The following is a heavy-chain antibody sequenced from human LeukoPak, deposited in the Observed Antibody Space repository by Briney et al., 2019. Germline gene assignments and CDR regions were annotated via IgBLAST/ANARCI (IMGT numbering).Heavy chain of an antibody. V-gene: IGHV3-23*01. J-gene: IGHJ3*02. Sequence: GGSLRLSCAASGFTFSSYATTWVRQAPGKGLEWVSAISGSGGSTYYADSVKGRFTISRDNSKNTLYLQMNSLRAEDTAVYYCARENIVGATGDAFDIWGQGTMVTVSS. D-gene: IGHD1-26*01. CDR3: ARENIVGATGDAFDI. CDR1: GFTFSSYA. CDR2: ISGSGGST.